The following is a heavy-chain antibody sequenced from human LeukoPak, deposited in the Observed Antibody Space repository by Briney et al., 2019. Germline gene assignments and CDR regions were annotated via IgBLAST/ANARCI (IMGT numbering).Heavy chain of an antibody. CDR2: IYHSGST. V-gene: IGHV4-38-2*01. Sequence: KPSETLSLTCAVSGYSISSGYYWGWIRQPPGKGLEWIGNIYHSGSTYYNPSLKSRVTISVDTSKNQFSLKLSSVTAADTAVYYCARQLVGIYQLLYWGQGTLVTVSS. J-gene: IGHJ4*02. D-gene: IGHD2-2*01. CDR3: ARQLVGIYQLLY. CDR1: GYSISSGYY.